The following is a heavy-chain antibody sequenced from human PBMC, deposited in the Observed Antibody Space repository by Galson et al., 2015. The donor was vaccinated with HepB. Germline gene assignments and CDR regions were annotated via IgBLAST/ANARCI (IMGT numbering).Heavy chain of an antibody. Sequence: SLRLSCAASGFTFSSYSMNWVRQAPGKGLEWVSYISSSSSTIYYADSVKGRFTISRDNAKNSLYLQINSLRDEDTAVYYCARDNSYGYVGWFDPWGQGTLVTVSS. V-gene: IGHV3-48*02. CDR3: ARDNSYGYVGWFDP. J-gene: IGHJ5*02. CDR2: ISSSSSTI. CDR1: GFTFSSYS. D-gene: IGHD5-18*01.